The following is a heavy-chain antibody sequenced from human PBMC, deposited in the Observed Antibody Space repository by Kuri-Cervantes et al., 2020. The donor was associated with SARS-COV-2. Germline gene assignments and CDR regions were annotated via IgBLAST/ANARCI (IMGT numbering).Heavy chain of an antibody. V-gene: IGHV3-11*04. CDR2: IDYSGDNT. CDR1: GFTFSDYF. J-gene: IGHJ4*02. CDR3: ARDEYSSPLADY. D-gene: IGHD6-6*01. Sequence: GESLKISCAVSGFTFSDYFMTWIRKVPGKGLEWVSYIDYSGDNTYLADSVKGRFTISRDNAKNLVYLQMNSLRAEDTAVYYCARDEYSSPLADYWGQGTLVTVSS.